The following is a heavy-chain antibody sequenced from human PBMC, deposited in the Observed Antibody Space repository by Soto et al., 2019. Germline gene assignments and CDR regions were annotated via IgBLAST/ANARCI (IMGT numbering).Heavy chain of an antibody. CDR3: ARDVRSYSSPKRIYGMDV. CDR1: GGSISSDSYY. D-gene: IGHD6-13*01. Sequence: SETLSLTCTVSGGSISSDSYYWGWIRQSPEKGLEWIASISYSGSTYYNPTLKSRLIISVDTSKSQFSLKLSSVTAADTAVYYCARDVRSYSSPKRIYGMDVWGQGTTVTVSS. V-gene: IGHV4-39*02. J-gene: IGHJ6*02. CDR2: ISYSGST.